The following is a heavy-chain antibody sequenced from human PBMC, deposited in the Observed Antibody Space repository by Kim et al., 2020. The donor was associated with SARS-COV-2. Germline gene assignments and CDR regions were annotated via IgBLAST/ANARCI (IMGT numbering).Heavy chain of an antibody. V-gene: IGHV3-30*03. CDR3: AARMIVVVGKVFYFDY. D-gene: IGHD3-22*01. Sequence: VKGRFTNSRDNSKNTLYLQMNSLRAEDTAVYYCAARMIVVVGKVFYFDYWGQGTLVTVSS. J-gene: IGHJ4*02.